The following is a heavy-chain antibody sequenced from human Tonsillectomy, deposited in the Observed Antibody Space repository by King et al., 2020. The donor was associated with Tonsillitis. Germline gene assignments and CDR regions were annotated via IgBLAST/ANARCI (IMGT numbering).Heavy chain of an antibody. V-gene: IGHV3-30-3*01. CDR3: ARRDGALDYYFYGLDV. CDR1: GFTFSNYA. J-gene: IGHJ6*02. CDR2: ISFDGSNK. D-gene: IGHD4-17*01. Sequence: HVQLVESGGGVVQPGRSLRLSCAASGFTFSNYAIHWVRQAPGKGLEWVADISFDGSNKYYADSVKGRFTISSDNSRNTLSLQMNSLRAEDTAVYYCARRDGALDYYFYGLDVWGQGTTVTVSS.